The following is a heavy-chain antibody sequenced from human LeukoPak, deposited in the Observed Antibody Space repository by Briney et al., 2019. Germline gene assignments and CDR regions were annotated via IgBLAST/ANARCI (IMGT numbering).Heavy chain of an antibody. D-gene: IGHD4-11*01. CDR2: IIPIFGTA. J-gene: IGHJ6*03. V-gene: IGHV1-69*05. Sequence: SVKVSCKASGGTFSSYAISWVRQAPGQGLEWMGGIIPIFGTANYAQKFQGRVTMTRDTSTSTVYMELSSLRSEDTAVYYCARDPGIRYSNYGAYYMDVWGKGTTVTVSS. CDR1: GGTFSSYA. CDR3: ARDPGIRYSNYGAYYMDV.